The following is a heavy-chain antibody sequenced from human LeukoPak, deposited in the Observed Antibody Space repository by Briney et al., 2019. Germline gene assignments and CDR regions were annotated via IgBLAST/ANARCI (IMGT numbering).Heavy chain of an antibody. V-gene: IGHV1-69*01. D-gene: IGHD6-6*01. CDR1: GGTFSSYA. CDR3: ARHGGSAARRGVRGYDY. CDR2: IIPIFGTA. Sequence: SVKVSCKASGGTFSSYAISWVRQAPGQGLEWMGGIIPIFGTANYAQKFQGRVTITADESTSTAYMELSSLRSEDTAVYYCARHGGSAARRGVRGYDYWGQGTLVTVSS. J-gene: IGHJ4*02.